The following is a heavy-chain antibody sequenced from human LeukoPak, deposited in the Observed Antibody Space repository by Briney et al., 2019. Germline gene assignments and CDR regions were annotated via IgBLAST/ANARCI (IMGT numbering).Heavy chain of an antibody. Sequence: ASVKVSCKASGYTFTGYYLHWVRLAPGQGLEWMGRIHPNSGDTHYAQKFQGRVTMTRDTSISTAYMEFSRLRPDDTAVYYCARVSSPLQYNWFDPWGQGTLVTVSS. CDR1: GYTFTGYY. D-gene: IGHD1-14*01. V-gene: IGHV1-2*06. J-gene: IGHJ5*02. CDR2: IHPNSGDT. CDR3: ARVSSPLQYNWFDP.